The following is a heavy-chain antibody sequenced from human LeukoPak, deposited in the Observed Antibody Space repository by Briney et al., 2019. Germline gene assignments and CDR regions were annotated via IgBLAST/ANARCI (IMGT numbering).Heavy chain of an antibody. CDR2: VDPEDGET. Sequence: ASVKVSCKASGYTFTSYGISWVRQAPGQGLEWMGLVDPEDGETIYAEKFQGRVTITADTSTDTAYMELSSLRSEDTAVYYCATGGGTDYWGQGTLVTVSS. V-gene: IGHV1-69-2*01. D-gene: IGHD3-10*01. CDR1: GYTFTSYG. J-gene: IGHJ4*02. CDR3: ATGGGTDY.